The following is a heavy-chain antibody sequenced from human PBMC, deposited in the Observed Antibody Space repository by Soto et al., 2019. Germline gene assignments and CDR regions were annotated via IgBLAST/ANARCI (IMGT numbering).Heavy chain of an antibody. Sequence: GGSLRLSCAASWFTFDDYAMHCVRQAPGEGLEWFSYITCNSAYMGYADSVKGRFTISRDNANNSLYLQMNSLTPEDTAFYYCPKALYRSSWSPIEYWAQGTIVTLSS. CDR2: ITCNSAYM. CDR1: WFTFDDYA. V-gene: IGHV3-9*01. J-gene: IGHJ4*02. D-gene: IGHD6-13*01. CDR3: PKALYRSSWSPIEY.